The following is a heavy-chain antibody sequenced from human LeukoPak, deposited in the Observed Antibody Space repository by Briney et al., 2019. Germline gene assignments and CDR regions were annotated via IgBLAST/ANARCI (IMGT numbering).Heavy chain of an antibody. CDR3: ASTDLSGSHYPYYGMDV. J-gene: IGHJ6*02. CDR2: IYTSGST. Sequence: SETLSLTCTASGGSISSYYWSWIRQPAGKGLEWIARIYTSGSTNYNPSLKSRVTMSVDTSKNQFSLKLSSVTAADTAVYYCASTDLSGSHYPYYGMDVWGQETTVTVSS. D-gene: IGHD1-26*01. V-gene: IGHV4-4*07. CDR1: GGSISSYY.